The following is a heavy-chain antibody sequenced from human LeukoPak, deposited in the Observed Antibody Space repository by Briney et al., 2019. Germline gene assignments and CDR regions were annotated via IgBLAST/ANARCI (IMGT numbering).Heavy chain of an antibody. CDR2: INHSGST. D-gene: IGHD4-17*01. CDR1: GGSISSYY. CDR3: ARVVTSTVTTGMTNWFDP. J-gene: IGHJ5*02. V-gene: IGHV4-34*01. Sequence: SETLSLTCTVSGGSISSYYWSWIRQPPGKGLEWIGEINHSGSTNYNPSLKSRVTISVDTSKNQFSLKLSSVTAADTAVYYCARVVTSTVTTGMTNWFDPWGQGTLVTVSS.